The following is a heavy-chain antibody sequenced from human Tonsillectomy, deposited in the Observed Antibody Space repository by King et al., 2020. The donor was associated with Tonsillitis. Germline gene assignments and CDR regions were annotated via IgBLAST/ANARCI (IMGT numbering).Heavy chain of an antibody. V-gene: IGHV1-46*01. CDR3: ARERELDS. CDR2: INPSGGYT. CDR1: GYTFTNYY. J-gene: IGHJ4*02. Sequence: QLVQSGAEVKKPGASVKISCKASGYTFTNYYIHWVRQAPGQGLEWMAIINPSGGYTNYSPKFQDRVTLTSDTSANTVYMEVSSLKSEDTAVYYCARERELDSWGQGTLVTVSS. D-gene: IGHD1-1*01.